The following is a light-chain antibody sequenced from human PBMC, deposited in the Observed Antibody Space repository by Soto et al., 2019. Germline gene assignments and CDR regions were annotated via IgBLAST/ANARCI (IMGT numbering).Light chain of an antibody. J-gene: IGLJ2*01. CDR2: EVS. Sequence: HSALTQPASVSGSPGQSITISCTGTSSDVGGYNYVSWYQQHPGKAPKLMIYEVSNRPSGVSNRFSDSKSSNTASLAISGLQAEDEADYYCSFYTSSSTMVFGGGTKL. CDR1: SSDVGGYNY. CDR3: SFYTSSSTMV. V-gene: IGLV2-14*01.